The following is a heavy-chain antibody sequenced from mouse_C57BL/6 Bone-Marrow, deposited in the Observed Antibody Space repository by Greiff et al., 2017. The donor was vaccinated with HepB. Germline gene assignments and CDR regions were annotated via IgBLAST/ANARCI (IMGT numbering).Heavy chain of an antibody. Sequence: EVKLQESGGDLVKPGGSLKLSCAASGFTFSSYGMSWVRQTPDKRLEWVATISSGGSYTYYPDSVKGRFTISRDNAKNTLYLQMSSLKSEDTAMYYCARLGYSDSDVWGTGTTVTVSS. J-gene: IGHJ1*03. CDR2: ISSGGSYT. CDR3: ARLGYSDSDV. V-gene: IGHV5-6*01. CDR1: GFTFSSYG.